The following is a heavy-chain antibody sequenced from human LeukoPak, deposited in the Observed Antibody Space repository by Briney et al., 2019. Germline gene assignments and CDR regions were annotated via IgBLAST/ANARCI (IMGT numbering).Heavy chain of an antibody. CDR1: GYNFTIYG. D-gene: IGHD6-13*01. CDR3: ATVGYSSSWYSYYYYGMDV. CDR2: ISGYNGNT. J-gene: IGHJ6*02. V-gene: IGHV1-18*01. Sequence: GASVKVSCKASGYNFTIYGISWVRQAPGQGLEWMGWISGYNGNTNNAQNLQGRVTMTTDTSTSTAYMELRSLRSEDTAVYYCATVGYSSSWYSYYYYGMDVWGQGTTVTVSS.